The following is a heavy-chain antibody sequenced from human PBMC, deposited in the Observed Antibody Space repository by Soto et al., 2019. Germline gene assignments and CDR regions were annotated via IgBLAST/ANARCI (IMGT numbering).Heavy chain of an antibody. V-gene: IGHV3-15*01. CDR3: TTDFVMIVVALIDY. D-gene: IGHD3-22*01. J-gene: IGHJ4*02. CDR2: IKSKTDGGTT. Sequence: GGALRLSCAASGFTFSNAWMSWVRQAPGKGLEWVGRIKSKTDGGTTDYAAPVKGRFTISRDDSKNTLYLQMNSLKTEDTAVYYCTTDFVMIVVALIDYWGQGTLVTVSS. CDR1: GFTFSNAW.